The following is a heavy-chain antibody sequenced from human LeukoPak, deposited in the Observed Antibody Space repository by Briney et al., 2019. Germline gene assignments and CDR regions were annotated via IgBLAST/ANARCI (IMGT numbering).Heavy chain of an antibody. D-gene: IGHD3-22*01. V-gene: IGHV1-46*01. CDR3: ARDELESGYPVYWFDP. CDR2: INPSGGST. Sequence: ASVKVSCKASGYTFTSYYMHWVRQAPGQGLEWMGIINPSGGSTSYAQKFQGRVTMTRDTSTSTVYMELSSLRSEDTAVYYCARDELESGYPVYWFDPWGQGTLVTVSS. J-gene: IGHJ5*02. CDR1: GYTFTSYY.